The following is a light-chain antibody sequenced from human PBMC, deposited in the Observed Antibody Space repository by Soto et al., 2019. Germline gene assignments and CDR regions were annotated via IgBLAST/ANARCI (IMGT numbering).Light chain of an antibody. CDR1: QSVSRN. J-gene: IGKJ5*01. V-gene: IGKV3-15*01. CDR3: QQYKDWPLIT. Sequence: ETVRTQSPATLSVSPGERPTLSCRASQSVSRNLAWYHKKPGQAPRLLIFGASTRATGIPIRFSGSGSGTEFTLTISSLQSEDFAVYYCQQYKDWPLITFGQGTRLEI. CDR2: GAS.